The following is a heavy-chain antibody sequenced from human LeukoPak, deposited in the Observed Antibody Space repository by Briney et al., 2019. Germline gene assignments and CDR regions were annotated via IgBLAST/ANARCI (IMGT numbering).Heavy chain of an antibody. CDR3: AREASDIVVVPAANPYYYYYGMDV. CDR1: GGTFSSYA. Sequence: SVKVSCKASGGTFSSYAISWVRQAPGQGLEWMGGIIPIFGTANYAQRFQGRVPITADESTSTAYMELSSLRSEDTAVYYCAREASDIVVVPAANPYYYYYGMDVWGKGTTVTVSS. D-gene: IGHD2-2*01. J-gene: IGHJ6*04. CDR2: IIPIFGTA. V-gene: IGHV1-69*13.